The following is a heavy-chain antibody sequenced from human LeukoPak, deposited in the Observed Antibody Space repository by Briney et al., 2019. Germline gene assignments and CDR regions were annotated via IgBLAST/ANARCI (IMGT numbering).Heavy chain of an antibody. CDR1: GFPFSSYG. Sequence: GGSLILSCAASGFPFSSYGMHWVRRAPAKGLELVEFIRYDGSNKYYADSVKGRFTITRDNSKNTLCLQMNSLRAEDTAMYYCADAKPQTYSYGWGRSLFAFDIWGQGTMVTVSS. CDR3: ADAKPQTYSYGWGRSLFAFDI. D-gene: IGHD5-18*01. J-gene: IGHJ3*02. V-gene: IGHV3-30*02. CDR2: IRYDGSNK.